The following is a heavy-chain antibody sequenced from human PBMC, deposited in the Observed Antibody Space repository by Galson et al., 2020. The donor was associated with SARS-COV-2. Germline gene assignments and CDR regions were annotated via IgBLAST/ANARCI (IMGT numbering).Heavy chain of an antibody. CDR1: GGSVSSGSYY. Sequence: SETLSLTCTVSGGSVSSGSYYWSWIRQPPGKGLEWIGYIYYSGSTNYNPSLKSRVTISVDTSKNQFSLKLSSVTAADTAVYYCARGPYHRLGTDGSGSYYNSDVWGQGTTVTVSS. CDR3: ARGPYHRLGTDGSGSYYNSDV. V-gene: IGHV4-61*01. D-gene: IGHD3-10*01. J-gene: IGHJ6*02. CDR2: IYYSGST.